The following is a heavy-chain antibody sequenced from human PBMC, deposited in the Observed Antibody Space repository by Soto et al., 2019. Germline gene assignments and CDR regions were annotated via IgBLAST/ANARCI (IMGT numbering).Heavy chain of an antibody. CDR3: ARQAARNYIDS. J-gene: IGHJ4*02. D-gene: IGHD6-6*01. CDR1: GFTCSDYS. Sequence: GVTLRRSCVASGFTCSDYSMSWIRQAPGKGLEWLAFIDSRGRTLSYADSVRGRFTSSRDNAENSVYLQMDSLRADDTAVYDCARQAARNYIDSWGQGNSVTVSS. CDR2: IDSRGRTL. V-gene: IGHV3-11*01.